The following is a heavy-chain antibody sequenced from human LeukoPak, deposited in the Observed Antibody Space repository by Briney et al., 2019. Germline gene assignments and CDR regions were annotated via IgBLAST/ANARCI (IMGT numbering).Heavy chain of an antibody. V-gene: IGHV3-23*01. CDR1: GFTFNIYA. Sequence: GASLRLSCAASGFTFNIYAMSWVRQAPGKGLEWLSVISGSGGFTYYADSVQGRFTISRDNSKNTLYLQMNSLRAEDTAVYYCASDYDIYPDWGQGTLVIVSS. CDR3: ASDYDIYPD. J-gene: IGHJ4*02. D-gene: IGHD3-9*01. CDR2: ISGSGGFT.